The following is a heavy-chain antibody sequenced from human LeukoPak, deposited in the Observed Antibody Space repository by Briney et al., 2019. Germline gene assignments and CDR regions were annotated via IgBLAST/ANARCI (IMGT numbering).Heavy chain of an antibody. V-gene: IGHV2-5*02. CDR2: IYWDDDT. CDR3: AHHPTYGSGSRCLFDS. J-gene: IGHJ4*02. Sequence: SGPTLVNPTQTLTLTCTFSGFSLSTTGVGVGWIRQPPGKALEWLALIYWDDDTHYSPSLKSRLTITKDTSKDQVVLTMTNMDPADTATYYCAHHPTYGSGSRCLFDSWGQGTLVTVSS. CDR1: GFSLSTTGVG. D-gene: IGHD3-10*01.